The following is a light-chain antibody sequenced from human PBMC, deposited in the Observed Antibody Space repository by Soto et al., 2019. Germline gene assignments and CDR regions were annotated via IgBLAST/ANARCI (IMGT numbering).Light chain of an antibody. V-gene: IGLV1-47*01. CDR2: STNEGD. CDR1: TSNIGSNY. CDR3: ASWYDSLSACV. J-gene: IGLJ3*02. Sequence: QPVLTQQPSASGTPGQRVTFSCSGSTSNIGSNYVYWYQQLPGTAPKLLLYSTNEGDHRPSGVPDRFSGSNSGSSASLAISGRRSEDAADYFCASWYDSLSACVFGGGTKLTVL.